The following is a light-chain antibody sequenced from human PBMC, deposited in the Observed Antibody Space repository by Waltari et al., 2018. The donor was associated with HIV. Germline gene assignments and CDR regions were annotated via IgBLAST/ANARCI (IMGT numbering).Light chain of an antibody. CDR3: CSCPRSGIRYV. J-gene: IGLJ1*01. CDR1: SGKVGSDDL. V-gene: IGLV2-23*02. Sequence: QSALTQPASVSGSPGQSTTISCTGNSGKVGSDDLAPWYQQHTGEAPKLIIYEVTKRPSGVSNRFSGSKSGNTASLTISGLQAEDEADYYCCSCPRSGIRYVFGTGTKVTVL. CDR2: EVT.